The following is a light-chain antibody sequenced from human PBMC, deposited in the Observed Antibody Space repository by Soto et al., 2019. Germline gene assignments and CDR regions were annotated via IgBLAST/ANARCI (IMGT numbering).Light chain of an antibody. CDR1: QSISSW. CDR3: QQYNSYSPT. Sequence: DIQMTQPPSTLSASVGDRVTITSRASQSISSWLAWYQQKPGKAPKLLIYDASSLESGVPSRFSGSGSGTEFTLTISTLQPDDFATYYCQQYNSYSPTFGQGTKVEIK. V-gene: IGKV1-5*01. CDR2: DAS. J-gene: IGKJ1*01.